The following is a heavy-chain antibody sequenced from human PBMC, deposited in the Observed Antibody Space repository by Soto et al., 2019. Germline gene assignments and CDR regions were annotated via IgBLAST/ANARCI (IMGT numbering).Heavy chain of an antibody. Sequence: QVQLQESGPGLVKPSETLSLTCTVSSDSIAGENWWSWVRQPPGMGLEWIGEIFHTGGTNYNPSLKSRVTTEVDKSKNQFSLKLMSATAADTAVYYCARVFSSGSGWMYYFDFWGQGTLVSVSS. D-gene: IGHD6-25*01. J-gene: IGHJ4*02. CDR3: ARVFSSGSGWMYYFDF. CDR2: IFHTGGT. CDR1: SDSIAGENW. V-gene: IGHV4-4*02.